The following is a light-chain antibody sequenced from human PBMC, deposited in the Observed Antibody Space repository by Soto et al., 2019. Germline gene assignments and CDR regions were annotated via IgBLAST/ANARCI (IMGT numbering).Light chain of an antibody. Sequence: QPVLTQPASVSGSPGQSITISCTGTSSDIGDYNYVSWYQQYPGKVPKLVIYDVSHRPSGVSNRFSGSKSGNTASLTISRLQAEDEADYYCSSSTTTTSLVVFGGGTKLTVL. J-gene: IGLJ3*02. CDR2: DVS. V-gene: IGLV2-14*01. CDR3: SSSTTTTSLVV. CDR1: SSDIGDYNY.